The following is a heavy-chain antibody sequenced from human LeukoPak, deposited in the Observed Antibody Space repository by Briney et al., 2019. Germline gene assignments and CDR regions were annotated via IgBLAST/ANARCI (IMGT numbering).Heavy chain of an antibody. D-gene: IGHD4-17*01. CDR1: GFTFSSYA. V-gene: IGHV3-23*01. J-gene: IGHJ4*02. CDR3: AKEAGDYGDYGGAPSDY. Sequence: GGSLRLSCAASGFTFSSYAMSWVRQAPGKGLEWVSAISGSGGSTYYADSVKGRFTISRDNSKNTLYLQMNSLRAEDTAVYYCAKEAGDYGDYGGAPSDYWGQGTLVAVSS. CDR2: ISGSGGST.